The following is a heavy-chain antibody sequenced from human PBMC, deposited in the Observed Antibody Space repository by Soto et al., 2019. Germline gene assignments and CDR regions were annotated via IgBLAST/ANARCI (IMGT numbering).Heavy chain of an antibody. CDR1: GFTFSSYG. J-gene: IGHJ6*02. CDR2: ISHDGSNK. D-gene: IGHD6-19*01. V-gene: IGHV3-30*18. Sequence: QVQLVESGGGVVQPGRSLRLSCAASGFTFSSYGMHWVRQAPGKGLEWVAVISHDGSNKYFADSVKGRFNISRDNSQNTLYLQMNSLRAEDTAVYYCAKHLIAVAGYLLGMDVWGQGTTVTVSS. CDR3: AKHLIAVAGYLLGMDV.